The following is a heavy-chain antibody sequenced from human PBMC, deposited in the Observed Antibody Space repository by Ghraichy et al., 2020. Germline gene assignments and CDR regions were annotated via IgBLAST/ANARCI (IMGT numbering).Heavy chain of an antibody. CDR3: TRGGYLMAYSSSWYVY. Sequence: ASVKVSCKNSGSTITSPAINSERQARGLRLEWMGWIDTNTGNPTYAQGFTGRFVFSLDTSVNTAYLQISSLKAEYTAIYYCTRGGYLMAYSSSWYVYWSQGTLITVSS. CDR1: GSTITSPA. CDR2: IDTNTGNP. J-gene: IGHJ4*02. D-gene: IGHD6-13*01. V-gene: IGHV7-4-1*02.